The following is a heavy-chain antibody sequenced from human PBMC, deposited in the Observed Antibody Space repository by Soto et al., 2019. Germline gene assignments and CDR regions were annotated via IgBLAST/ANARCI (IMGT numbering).Heavy chain of an antibody. CDR3: ARHRGAAPGY. CDR1: GGSISGYY. Sequence: QVQLQESGPGLVKPSETLSLTCTVSGGSISGYYWTWIRQPPGKGLEWVGSLFYGWTTDYNPSLRSRLTMSVDTSKNQFSLKLRSVTAADTAVYYCARHRGAAPGYWGQGTLVTASS. J-gene: IGHJ4*02. CDR2: LFYGWTT. V-gene: IGHV4-39*01. D-gene: IGHD1-26*01.